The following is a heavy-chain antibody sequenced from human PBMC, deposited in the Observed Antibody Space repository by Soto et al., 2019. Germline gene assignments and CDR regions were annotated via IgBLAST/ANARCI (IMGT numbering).Heavy chain of an antibody. D-gene: IGHD1-1*01. CDR2: IYHSGSM. CDR3: ARKGAYNSRSLYYYHYGMDV. J-gene: IGHJ6*02. V-gene: IGHV4-38-2*01. Sequence: SETLSLTCAVSGYSISSGYYWGWIRQPPGKGLEWIGSIYHSGSMFYNPSLKSRVTISVDTSKNQFSLKLSSVTAADTAVYYCARKGAYNSRSLYYYHYGMDVWGQGTTVTVYS. CDR1: GYSISSGYY.